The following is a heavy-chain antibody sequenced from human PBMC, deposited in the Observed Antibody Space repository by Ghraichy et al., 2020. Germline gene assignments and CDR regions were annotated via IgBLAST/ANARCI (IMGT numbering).Heavy chain of an antibody. CDR2: MNPNSGNT. Sequence: ASVKVSCKASGYTFTSYDINWVRQATGQGLEWMGWMNPNSGNTGYAQKFQGRVTMTRNTSISTAYMELSSLRSEDTAVYYCASRDLIAAAGTGYYYGMDVWGQGTTVTVSS. CDR1: GYTFTSYD. D-gene: IGHD6-13*01. J-gene: IGHJ6*02. V-gene: IGHV1-8*01. CDR3: ASRDLIAAAGTGYYYGMDV.